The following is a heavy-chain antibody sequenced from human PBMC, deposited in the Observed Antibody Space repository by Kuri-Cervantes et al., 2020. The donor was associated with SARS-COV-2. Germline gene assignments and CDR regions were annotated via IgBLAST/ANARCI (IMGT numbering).Heavy chain of an antibody. V-gene: IGHV4-59*05. Sequence: SETLSLTCTVSGGSISTYYWSWIRQSAGKGLEWIGRIYYSGSTYYNLSLKSRVTISVDTSKNQFSLKLSSVTASDTAVYYCARSEWELPKFDYWGQGTLVTVSS. CDR2: IYYSGST. CDR3: ARSEWELPKFDY. J-gene: IGHJ4*02. CDR1: GGSISTYY. D-gene: IGHD1-26*01.